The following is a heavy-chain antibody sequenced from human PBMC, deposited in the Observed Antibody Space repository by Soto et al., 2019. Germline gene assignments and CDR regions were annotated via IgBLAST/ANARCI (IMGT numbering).Heavy chain of an antibody. J-gene: IGHJ6*02. V-gene: IGHV3-30-3*01. Sequence: PGGSLRLSCAASGFTFSSYTMHWVRQAPGKGLEWVSFITYDGSNKYYADSVKGRFTISRDNSKNSLYLQMNSLRAEDTAVYYYARDGGPRGRYCSGGSCYYYYYGMDVWGQGTTVTVSS. D-gene: IGHD2-15*01. CDR2: ITYDGSNK. CDR1: GFTFSSYT. CDR3: ARDGGPRGRYCSGGSCYYYYYGMDV.